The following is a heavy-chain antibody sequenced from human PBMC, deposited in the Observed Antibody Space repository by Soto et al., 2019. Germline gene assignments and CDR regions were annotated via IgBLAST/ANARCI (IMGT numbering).Heavy chain of an antibody. CDR3: ARGVLRYYHYGMDV. CDR2: IYISGNT. CDR1: GDSVSSYY. V-gene: IGHV4-59*02. J-gene: IGHJ6*02. Sequence: QVQLQESGPGLVKPSETLSLSCTVSGDSVSSYYWSWIRQLPGRGLEWIGYIYISGNTNYKPSLKSRVTISRDTSKNQFSLNLKSVTAADTAVYYCARGVLRYYHYGMDVWGQGPTFTVSS.